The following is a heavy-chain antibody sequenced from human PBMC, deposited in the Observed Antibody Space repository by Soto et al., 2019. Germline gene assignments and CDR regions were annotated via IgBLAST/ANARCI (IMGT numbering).Heavy chain of an antibody. Sequence: EVQLVESGGGLVQPGGSLRLSCAASRFTFSNYSMNWVRQAPGKGLEWVSYISGSSSTIYYADSVKGRFTISSDNAKNSLYLQMNSLRVEDTAVYYCARLGYGDYYYYYYMDVWGKGTTVTVSS. D-gene: IGHD4-17*01. CDR1: RFTFSNYS. CDR3: ARLGYGDYYYYYYMDV. J-gene: IGHJ6*03. V-gene: IGHV3-48*01. CDR2: ISGSSSTI.